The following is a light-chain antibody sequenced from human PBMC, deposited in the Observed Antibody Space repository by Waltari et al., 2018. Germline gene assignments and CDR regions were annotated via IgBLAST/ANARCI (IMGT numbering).Light chain of an antibody. J-gene: IGKJ4*01. CDR3: QQTYSTPGLT. V-gene: IGKV1-39*01. Sequence: DIQMTQSQSSLSASVGDRVTITCRARQSISSYLNWYQQKPGKAPKLLIYAASSLQSGVPSRFSGSGSGTDFALTITSLQPEDLGTYYCQQTYSTPGLTFGGGTKVAIK. CDR1: QSISSY. CDR2: AAS.